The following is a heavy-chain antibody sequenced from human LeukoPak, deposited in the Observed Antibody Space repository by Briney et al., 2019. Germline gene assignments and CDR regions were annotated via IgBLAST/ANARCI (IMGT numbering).Heavy chain of an antibody. V-gene: IGHV4-38-2*02. CDR2: IYHSGST. CDR3: ARGAPDYYDSSGYYRQNDAFDI. CDR1: GYSISSGYY. Sequence: SETLSLTCTVSGYSISSGYYWGWIRQPPGKGLEWIGSIYHSGSTDYNPSLKSRVTISIDTSKNQFSLKLSSVTAADTAVYYCARGAPDYYDSSGYYRQNDAFDIWGQGTMVTASS. D-gene: IGHD3-22*01. J-gene: IGHJ3*02.